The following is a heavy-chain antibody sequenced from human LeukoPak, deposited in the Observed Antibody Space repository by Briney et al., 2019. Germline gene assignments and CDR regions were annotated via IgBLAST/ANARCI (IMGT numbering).Heavy chain of an antibody. Sequence: GGSLRLSCAASGFTFSSYAMSWVRQAPGKGLEWVSAISGSGGSTYYADSVKGRFTISRDNSKNTLYLQMNSLRAEDTAVYYCASGGPVPYYYDSSVYIQHWGQGTLVTVSS. J-gene: IGHJ1*01. V-gene: IGHV3-23*01. D-gene: IGHD3-22*01. CDR2: ISGSGGST. CDR3: ASGGPVPYYYDSSVYIQH. CDR1: GFTFSSYA.